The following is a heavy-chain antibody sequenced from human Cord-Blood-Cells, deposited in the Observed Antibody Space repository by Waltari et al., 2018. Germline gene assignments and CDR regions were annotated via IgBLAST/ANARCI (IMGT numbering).Heavy chain of an antibody. CDR1: GGSLSSSSYY. Sequence: QLQLQESGPGLVKPSETLSLTCTVPGGSLSSSSYYWGWIRQPPGKGLEWIGSIYYSGSTYYNPSLKSRVTISVDTSKNQFSLKLSSVTAADTAVYYCARLATFGGVIVDYWGQGTLVTVSS. CDR3: ARLATFGGVIVDY. D-gene: IGHD3-16*02. V-gene: IGHV4-39*01. CDR2: IYYSGST. J-gene: IGHJ4*02.